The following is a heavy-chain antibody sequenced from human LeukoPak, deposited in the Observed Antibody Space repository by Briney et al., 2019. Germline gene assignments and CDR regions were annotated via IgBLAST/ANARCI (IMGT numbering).Heavy chain of an antibody. CDR2: ISSSRSYT. Sequence: TTGGSLRLSCVASGFTFSSYSMNWVRQAPGKGLEWVSSISSSRSYTYFADSVKGRFTISRDNSKNTLYLQMNSLRAEDTAVYYCAKQHGYTYGPVPMDVWGKGTTVTVSS. V-gene: IGHV3-21*01. CDR1: GFTFSSYS. D-gene: IGHD5-18*01. CDR3: AKQHGYTYGPVPMDV. J-gene: IGHJ6*03.